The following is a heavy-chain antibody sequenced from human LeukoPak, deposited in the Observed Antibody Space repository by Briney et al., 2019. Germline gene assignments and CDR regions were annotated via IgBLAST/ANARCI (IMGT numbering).Heavy chain of an antibody. V-gene: IGHV4-34*01. D-gene: IGHD6-19*01. CDR3: ARGGGAGWYMDV. CDR1: GGSFSGYY. J-gene: IGHJ6*03. CDR2: INHSGST. Sequence: SETLSLTCAVYGGSFSGYYWSWVRQPPGKGLEWIGEINHSGSTNYNPSLKSRVTISVDTSKNQFSLKLSSVTAADTAVYYCARGGGAGWYMDVWGKGTTVTVSS.